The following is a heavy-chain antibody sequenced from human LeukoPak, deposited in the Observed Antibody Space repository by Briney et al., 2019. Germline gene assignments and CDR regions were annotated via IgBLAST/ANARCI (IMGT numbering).Heavy chain of an antibody. CDR2: IYYSGST. J-gene: IGHJ4*02. V-gene: IGHV4-59*08. CDR1: GGSISSYY. Sequence: SETLSLTCTVSGGSISSYYWSRIRQPPGKGLEWIGYIYYSGSTNYNPSLKSRVTISVDTSKNQFSLKLSSVTAADTAVYYCAIQGIAAAGYFDYWGQGTLVTVSS. CDR3: AIQGIAAAGYFDY. D-gene: IGHD6-13*01.